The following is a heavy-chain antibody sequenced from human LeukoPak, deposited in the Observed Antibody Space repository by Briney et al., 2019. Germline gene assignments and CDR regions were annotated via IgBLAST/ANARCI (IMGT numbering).Heavy chain of an antibody. J-gene: IGHJ5*02. CDR3: ARDNSVGDYAWWFDP. Sequence: SETLSLTCTVSGYSISSGYHWGWIRQPPGKGLEWIGSIYHSGSTYYNPSLKSRVTISVDTSKNQFSLKLRSVTAADTAVYYCARDNSVGDYAWWFDPWGQGTLVTVSS. D-gene: IGHD1-26*01. V-gene: IGHV4-38-2*02. CDR1: GYSISSGYH. CDR2: IYHSGST.